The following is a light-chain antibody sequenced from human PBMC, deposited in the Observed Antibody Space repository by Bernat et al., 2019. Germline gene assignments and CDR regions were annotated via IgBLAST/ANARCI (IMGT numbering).Light chain of an antibody. CDR2: AAS. V-gene: IGKV1-6*01. J-gene: IGKJ1*01. CDR3: LQHDTYPQT. Sequence: AIQMTQSPSSLSASVGDRVTISCRASQDIRNDLGWYQQKPGKAPKLLIYAASTLQSGVPSRFSGSRSGTDFTLTISSLQPEDFAIYYCLQHDTYPQTFGQGTKVEVK. CDR1: QDIRND.